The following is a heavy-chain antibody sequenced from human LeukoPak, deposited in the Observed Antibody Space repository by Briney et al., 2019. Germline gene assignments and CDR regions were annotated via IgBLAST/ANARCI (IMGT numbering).Heavy chain of an antibody. CDR1: DGSISTYY. Sequence: PSETLSLTCTVSDGSISTYYWSWIRQPPGKGLEWLGYIYHSGRTNYNPSLKSRVTISVDTSKNQFALKLSSVTAADTAVYYCARSYCGSDCSSGGGIVDYWGQGTLVTVSS. CDR2: IYHSGRT. CDR3: ARSYCGSDCSSGGGIVDY. J-gene: IGHJ4*02. D-gene: IGHD2-21*02. V-gene: IGHV4-4*09.